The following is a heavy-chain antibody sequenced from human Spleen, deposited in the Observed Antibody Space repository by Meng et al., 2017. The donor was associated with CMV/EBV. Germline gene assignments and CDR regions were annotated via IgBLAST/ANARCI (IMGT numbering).Heavy chain of an antibody. J-gene: IGHJ4*02. CDR1: YTFTSNP. Sequence: YTFTSNPISWVRQAPGQGLEWMGWISAYNGRTNYAQKIQGRVTMTTETSTNTASMELRSLKSDDTAVYYCARERYCTSTSCPGVFDYWGQGTLVTVSS. CDR3: ARERYCTSTSCPGVFDY. V-gene: IGHV1-18*01. D-gene: IGHD2-2*01. CDR2: ISAYNGRT.